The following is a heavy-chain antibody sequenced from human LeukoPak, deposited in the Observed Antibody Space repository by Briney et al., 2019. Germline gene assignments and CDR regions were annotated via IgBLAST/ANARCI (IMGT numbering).Heavy chain of an antibody. D-gene: IGHD1-26*01. J-gene: IGHJ4*02. V-gene: IGHV3-48*03. CDR2: ISSSGRKI. Sequence: GGSLRLSCAASGFSFSSYEMNWVRQAPGKGLEWISFISSSGRKIYYTDSVKGRFTISRDNAKNTLYLQMNSLRAEDTAVYYCARDPAGATRLGLDYWGQGTLVTVSS. CDR1: GFSFSSYE. CDR3: ARDPAGATRLGLDY.